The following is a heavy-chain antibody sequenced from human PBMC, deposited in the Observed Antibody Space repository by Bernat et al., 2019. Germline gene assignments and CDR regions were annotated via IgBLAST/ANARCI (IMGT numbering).Heavy chain of an antibody. V-gene: IGHV3-48*01. CDR1: GFTFSSYS. CDR3: ARDGDSSGYYYNYYYGMDV. J-gene: IGHJ6*02. D-gene: IGHD3-22*01. CDR2: ISSSSSTI. Sequence: EVQLVESGGGLVQPGGSLRLSCAASGFTFSSYSMNWVRQAPGKGLEWVSYISSSSSTIYYADCVKGRFTISRDNAKNSLYLQMNSLRAEDTAVYYCARDGDSSGYYYNYYYGMDVWGQGTTVTVSS.